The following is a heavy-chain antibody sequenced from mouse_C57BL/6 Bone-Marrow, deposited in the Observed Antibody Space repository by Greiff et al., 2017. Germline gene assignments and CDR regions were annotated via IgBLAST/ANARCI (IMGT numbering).Heavy chain of an antibody. CDR3: AREDSSGYCFDY. J-gene: IGHJ2*01. CDR2: IDPGSGST. D-gene: IGHD3-2*02. V-gene: IGHV1-55*01. Sequence: VQLQQPGAELVKPGASVKMSCKASGYTFTSYWMTWVKQRPGQGLEWIGDIDPGSGSTNYNVKFRSKSTLTVDKSASTAYMQLSSLTSEDSAVYYCAREDSSGYCFDYWGQGTTLTVSS. CDR1: GYTFTSYW.